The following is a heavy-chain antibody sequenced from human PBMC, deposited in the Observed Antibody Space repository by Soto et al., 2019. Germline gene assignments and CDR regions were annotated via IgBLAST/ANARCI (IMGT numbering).Heavy chain of an antibody. J-gene: IGHJ6*02. CDR3: AREPGSYYYYYGTDV. D-gene: IGHD1-26*01. Sequence: EVQLVESGGGLVKPGGSLKLFCAASGFTFSSYSMNWVRQAPGKGLEWVSSISSSSSYIYYADSVKGRFTISRDNAKNSQYLQMNSLRAEDTAVYYCAREPGSYYYYYGTDVWCQGTTFTVSS. CDR2: ISSSSSYI. CDR1: GFTFSSYS. V-gene: IGHV3-21*01.